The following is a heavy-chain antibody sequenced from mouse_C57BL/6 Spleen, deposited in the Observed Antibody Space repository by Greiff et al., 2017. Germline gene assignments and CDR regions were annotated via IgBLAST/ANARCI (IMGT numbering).Heavy chain of an antibody. D-gene: IGHD1-1*01. CDR2: ISSGSSTI. CDR1: GFTFSDYG. J-gene: IGHJ2*01. CDR3: ARDYYGRLDY. V-gene: IGHV5-17*01. Sequence: LVESGGGLVKPGGSLKLSCAASGFTFSDYGMHWVRQAPEKGLEWVAYISSGSSTIYYADTVKGRFTISRDNAKNTLFLQMTSLRSEDTAMYYCARDYYGRLDYWGQGTTLTVSS.